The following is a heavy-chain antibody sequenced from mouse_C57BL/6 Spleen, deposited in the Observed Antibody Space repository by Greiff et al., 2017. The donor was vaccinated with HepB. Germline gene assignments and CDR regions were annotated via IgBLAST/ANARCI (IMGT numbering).Heavy chain of an antibody. CDR3: ARSGEYDYDEFAY. V-gene: IGHV1-7*01. CDR1: GYTFTSYW. CDR2: INPSSGYT. D-gene: IGHD2-4*01. Sequence: QVHVKQSGAELAKPGASVKLSCKASGYTFTSYWMHWVKQRPGQGLEWIGYINPSSGYTKYNQKFKDKATLTADKSSSTAYMQLSSLTYEDSAVYYCARSGEYDYDEFAYWGQGTLVTVSA. J-gene: IGHJ3*01.